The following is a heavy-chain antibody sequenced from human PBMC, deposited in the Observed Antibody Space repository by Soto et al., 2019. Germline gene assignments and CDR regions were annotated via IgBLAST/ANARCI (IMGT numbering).Heavy chain of an antibody. CDR2: IKSKTDGGTT. J-gene: IGHJ5*02. Sequence: PGGSLRLSCAASGFTFSNAWMSWVRQAPGKGLEWVGRIKSKTDGGTTDYAAPVKGRFTISRDNSKNTLYLQMSSLRADDTAVYYCVRGAVQAAIRSWFDPWGQGT. V-gene: IGHV3-15*05. CDR3: VRGAVQAAIRSWFDP. CDR1: GFTFSNAW. D-gene: IGHD2-2*02.